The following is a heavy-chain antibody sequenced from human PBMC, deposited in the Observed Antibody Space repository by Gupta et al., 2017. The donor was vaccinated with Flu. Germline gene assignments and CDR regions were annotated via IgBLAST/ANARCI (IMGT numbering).Heavy chain of an antibody. J-gene: IGHJ4*02. Sequence: VRQAPGQGLEWMGIINPSSGSPNYAQKFQDRLTMTRDTSTSTVYMELSSLSFEDTAVYYCARGYSGSSYYFINWGQGTLVTVSS. CDR3: ARGYSGSSYYFIN. D-gene: IGHD1-26*01. CDR2: INPSSGSP. V-gene: IGHV1-46*01.